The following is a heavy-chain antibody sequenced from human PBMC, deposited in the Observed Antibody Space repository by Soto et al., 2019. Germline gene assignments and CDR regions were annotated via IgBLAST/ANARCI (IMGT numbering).Heavy chain of an antibody. CDR3: ARHSPAVAGNYFDY. V-gene: IGHV4-59*08. Sequence: SETLSLTCTVAGGSISSYYWSWIRQKPGKGLEWIGYIYYSGSTNYNPSLKSRVTISVDTSKNQFSLKLSSVTAADTAVYYCARHSPAVAGNYFDYWGQGTLVTVSS. CDR2: IYYSGST. J-gene: IGHJ4*02. CDR1: GGSISSYY. D-gene: IGHD6-19*01.